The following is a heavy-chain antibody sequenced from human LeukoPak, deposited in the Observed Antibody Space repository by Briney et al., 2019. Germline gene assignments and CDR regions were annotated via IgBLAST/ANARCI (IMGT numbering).Heavy chain of an antibody. D-gene: IGHD3-3*01. CDR2: INPSGGST. J-gene: IGHJ3*02. CDR1: GYTFTSYY. CDR3: TRAPNFGAFDI. V-gene: IGHV1-46*01. Sequence: APVKVSCKASGYTFTSYYMHWVRQAPGQGLEWMGIINPSGGSTSYAQKFQGRVTMTRDTSTSTVYMELSSLRSEDTAVYYCTRAPNFGAFDIWGQGTMVTVSS.